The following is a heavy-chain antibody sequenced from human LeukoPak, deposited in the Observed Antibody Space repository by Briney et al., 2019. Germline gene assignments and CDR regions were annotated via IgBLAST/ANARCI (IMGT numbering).Heavy chain of an antibody. V-gene: IGHV4-39*01. CDR2: IYYSGST. CDR3: AISPYYYDSSGYSPLILPTI. CDR1: GGSISSSSYY. D-gene: IGHD3-22*01. J-gene: IGHJ3*02. Sequence: SETLSLTCTVSGGSISSSSYYWGWIRQPPGKGLEWIGSIYYSGSTYYNPSLKRRVTISVDTSKNQFSLKLSSVTAADTAVYYCAISPYYYDSSGYSPLILPTIWGQGTMVTVSS.